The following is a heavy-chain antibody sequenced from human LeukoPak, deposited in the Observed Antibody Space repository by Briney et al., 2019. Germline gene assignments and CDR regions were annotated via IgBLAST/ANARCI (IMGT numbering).Heavy chain of an antibody. CDR1: GGSISSGSYY. D-gene: IGHD3-22*01. CDR2: IYYSGST. J-gene: IGHJ5*02. CDR3: ARAFLLYYYDSSGLFDP. V-gene: IGHV4-39*07. Sequence: SETLSLTCTVSGGSISSGSYYWSWIRQPAGKGLEWIGSIYYSGSTYYNPSLKSRVTISVDTSKNQFSLKLSSVTAADTAVYYCARAFLLYYYDSSGLFDPWGQGTLVTVSS.